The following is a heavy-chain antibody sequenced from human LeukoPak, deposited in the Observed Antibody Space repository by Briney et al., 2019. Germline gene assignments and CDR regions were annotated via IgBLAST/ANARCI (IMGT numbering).Heavy chain of an antibody. J-gene: IGHJ4*02. CDR1: GGTFSSYA. Sequence: AASVKVSCKASGGTFSSYAISWVRQAPGQGLEWMGWISAYNGNTNYAQKLQGRVTMTTDTSTSTAYMELRSLRSDDTAVYYCARESHFLDSSSWVDYWGQGTLVTVSS. CDR2: ISAYNGNT. V-gene: IGHV1-18*01. D-gene: IGHD6-13*01. CDR3: ARESHFLDSSSWVDY.